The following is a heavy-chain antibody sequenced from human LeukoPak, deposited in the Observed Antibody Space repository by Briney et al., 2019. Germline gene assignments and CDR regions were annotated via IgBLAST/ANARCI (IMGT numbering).Heavy chain of an antibody. D-gene: IGHD3-10*01. CDR3: ARDLPYGSGSLDY. V-gene: IGHV3-11*01. CDR2: ISSSGSTI. J-gene: IGHJ4*02. Sequence: GGSLRLSCAASGFTFSDYYMSGIRQAPGKGLEGVSYISSSGSTIYYAHSVKGRFTIPRDKAKNSLYLKMNSLRAEDTAVYYCARDLPYGSGSLDYWGQGTLVTVSS. CDR1: GFTFSDYY.